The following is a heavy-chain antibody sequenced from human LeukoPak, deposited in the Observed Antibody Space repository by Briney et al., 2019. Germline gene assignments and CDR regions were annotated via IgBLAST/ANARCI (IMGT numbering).Heavy chain of an antibody. V-gene: IGHV4-39*01. CDR2: IYYSGST. Sequence: SETLSLTCTVSGGSISSSSYYWGWIRQPPGKGLEWIGSIYYSGSTYYNPSLKSRVTISVDTSKNQFSLKLSSVTAADTAVYYCARHQGLMIDIVVVPAAIPGDWFDPWGQGTLVTVSS. CDR3: ARHQGLMIDIVVVPAAIPGDWFDP. D-gene: IGHD2-2*02. J-gene: IGHJ5*02. CDR1: GGSISSSSYY.